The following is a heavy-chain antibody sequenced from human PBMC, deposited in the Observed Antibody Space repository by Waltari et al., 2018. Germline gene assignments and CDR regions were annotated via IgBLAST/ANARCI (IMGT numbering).Heavy chain of an antibody. J-gene: IGHJ4*02. CDR3: AEVAGSSITY. V-gene: IGHV3-11*01. CDR1: GLSFSHLL. Sequence: QVQLVESGVGLAKPGGSLRLSCEVSGLSFSHLLMTRIRQAPGKWLEWLSYISESGETTYHADSVKGRFSISRDNAKNSLFLQRDSLTAEDTALYYCAEVAGSSITYWGRGTLVTVSS. D-gene: IGHD6-6*01. CDR2: ISESGETT.